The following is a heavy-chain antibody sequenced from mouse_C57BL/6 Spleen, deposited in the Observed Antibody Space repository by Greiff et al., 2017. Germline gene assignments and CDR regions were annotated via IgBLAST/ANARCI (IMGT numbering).Heavy chain of an antibody. Sequence: VQLQQPGAELVMPGASVKLSCKASGYTFTSYWMHWVKQRPGQGLEWIGEIDPSDSYTNYNQKFKGQSTLTVDKSSSTAYMQLSSLTSEDSAVYYCARSRNSNPFDYWGQGTTLTVSS. CDR3: ARSRNSNPFDY. D-gene: IGHD2-5*01. V-gene: IGHV1-69*01. CDR2: IDPSDSYT. CDR1: GYTFTSYW. J-gene: IGHJ2*01.